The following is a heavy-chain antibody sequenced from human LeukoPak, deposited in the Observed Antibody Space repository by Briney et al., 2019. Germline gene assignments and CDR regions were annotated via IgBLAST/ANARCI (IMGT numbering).Heavy chain of an antibody. J-gene: IGHJ4*02. D-gene: IGHD5-12*01. V-gene: IGHV3-30*03. CDR1: GFTFSNYG. Sequence: GRSLRLSCGASGFTFSNYGMHWVRQAPGKGLEWVAVISYDGSNKYYADSVKGRFTISRDNSKNTLYLQMNSLRAEDTAVYYCARGRDGGYDFDYWGQGTLVTVSS. CDR3: ARGRDGGYDFDY. CDR2: ISYDGSNK.